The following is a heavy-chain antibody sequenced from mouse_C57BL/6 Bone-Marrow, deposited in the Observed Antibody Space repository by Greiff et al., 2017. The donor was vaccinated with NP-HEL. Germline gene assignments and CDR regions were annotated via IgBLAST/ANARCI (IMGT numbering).Heavy chain of an antibody. CDR1: GYTFTSYW. V-gene: IGHV1-61*01. Sequence: QVQLQQPGAELVRPGSSVKLSCKASGYTFTSYWMDWVKQRPGQGLEWIGNIYPSDSATHYNQKFKDKATLTVDKSSSTAYMQLSSLTSEDSAVYYCARGNYAPLGYWGQGTTLTVSS. CDR2: IYPSDSAT. D-gene: IGHD1-1*02. J-gene: IGHJ2*01. CDR3: ARGNYAPLGY.